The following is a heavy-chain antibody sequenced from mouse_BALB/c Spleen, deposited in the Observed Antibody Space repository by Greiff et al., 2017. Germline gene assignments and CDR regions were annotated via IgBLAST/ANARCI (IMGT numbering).Heavy chain of an antibody. D-gene: IGHD4-1*01. J-gene: IGHJ4*01. CDR2: INPSNGRT. Sequence: VQLQQPGAELVKPGASVKLSCKASGYTFTSYWMHWVKQRPGQGLEWIGEINPSNGRTNYNEKFKSKATLTVDKSSSTAYMQLSSLTSEDSAVYYCARNWDVGGGYAMDYWGQGTSVTVSS. CDR1: GYTFTSYW. CDR3: ARNWDVGGGYAMDY. V-gene: IGHV1S81*02.